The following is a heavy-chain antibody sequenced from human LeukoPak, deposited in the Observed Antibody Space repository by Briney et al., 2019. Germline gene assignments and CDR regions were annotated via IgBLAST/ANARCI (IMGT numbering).Heavy chain of an antibody. CDR2: ISSSSSYI. CDR1: GFTFSSYS. V-gene: IGHV3-21*01. CDR3: ARAKLGGGVTNNDY. J-gene: IGHJ4*02. D-gene: IGHD3-16*01. Sequence: GGSLRLSCAASGFTFSSYSMNWVRQAPGKGLEWVSSISSSSSYIYYADSVKGRFIISRDNAKNSLYLQMNSLRAEDTAVYYCARAKLGGGVTNNDYWGQGTLVTVSS.